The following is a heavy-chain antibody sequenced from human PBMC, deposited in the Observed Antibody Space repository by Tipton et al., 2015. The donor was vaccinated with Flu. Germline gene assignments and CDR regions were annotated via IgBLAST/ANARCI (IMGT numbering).Heavy chain of an antibody. CDR3: ARGRPIAARSPAYYYYGMDV. CDR2: INHSGST. Sequence: TLSLTCAVYGGSFSGYYWSWIRQPPGKGLEWIGEINHSGSTNYNPSLKSRVTISVDTSKNQFSLKLSSVTAADTAVYYCARGRPIAARSPAYYYYGMDVWGQGTTVTVSS. V-gene: IGHV4-34*01. CDR1: GGSFSGYY. D-gene: IGHD6-6*01. J-gene: IGHJ6*02.